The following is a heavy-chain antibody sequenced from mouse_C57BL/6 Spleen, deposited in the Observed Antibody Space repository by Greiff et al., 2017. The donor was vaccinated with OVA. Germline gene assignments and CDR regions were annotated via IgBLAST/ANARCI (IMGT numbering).Heavy chain of an antibody. V-gene: IGHV7-1*01. CDR3: ARDEGDSAIDY. J-gene: IGHJ4*01. CDR2: SRNKANDYTT. Sequence: EVKLMESGGGLVQSGRSLRLSCATSGFTFSDFYMEWVRQAPGKGLEWIAASRNKANDYTTEYSASVKGRFIVSRDTSQSILYLQMNALRAEDTAIYYCARDEGDSAIDYRGQGTSVTVSS. CDR1: GFTFSDFY.